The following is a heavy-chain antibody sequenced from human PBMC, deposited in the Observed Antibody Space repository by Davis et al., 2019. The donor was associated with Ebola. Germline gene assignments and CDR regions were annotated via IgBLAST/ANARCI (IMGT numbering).Heavy chain of an antibody. CDR3: ARDRLPGGDAFDI. Sequence: GESLKISCAASGFTFSSYSMNWVRQAPGKGLEWVSSISSSSSYIYYADSVKGRFTISRDNAKNSLYLQMNSLRAEDTAVYYCARDRLPGGDAFDIWGQGTMVTVSS. V-gene: IGHV3-21*01. CDR2: ISSSSSYI. D-gene: IGHD2-8*02. CDR1: GFTFSSYS. J-gene: IGHJ3*02.